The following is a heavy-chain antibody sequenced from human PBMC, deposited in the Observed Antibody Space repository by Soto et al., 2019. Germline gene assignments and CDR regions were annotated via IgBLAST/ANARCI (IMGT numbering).Heavy chain of an antibody. Sequence: QVQLQQWGAGLLKPSETLSLTCAVYGGSFSGYYWSWIRQPPGKGLEWIGEINHSGSTNYNPSLKSRVTISVDTSKNQFSLKLSSVTAADTAVYYCARGDGTFSGYSRSWFKTRHFDYWGQGTLVTVSS. CDR2: INHSGST. V-gene: IGHV4-34*01. CDR3: ARGDGTFSGYSRSWFKTRHFDY. CDR1: GGSFSGYY. J-gene: IGHJ4*02. D-gene: IGHD6-13*01.